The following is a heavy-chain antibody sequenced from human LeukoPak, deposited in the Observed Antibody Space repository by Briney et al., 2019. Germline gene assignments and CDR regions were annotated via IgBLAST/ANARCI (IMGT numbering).Heavy chain of an antibody. Sequence: PGGSLRLSCSASGFPFSSYGIHWVRQPPGKGLEYVSGMTNSGGSTYYADSVKGRFIISRDNSKNTLFLQMSSLRAENTALYYCVNDYCGPDCHIWGRGTLVTVSS. CDR1: GFPFSSYG. J-gene: IGHJ4*02. CDR3: VNDYCGPDCHI. CDR2: MTNSGGST. D-gene: IGHD2-21*02. V-gene: IGHV3-64D*08.